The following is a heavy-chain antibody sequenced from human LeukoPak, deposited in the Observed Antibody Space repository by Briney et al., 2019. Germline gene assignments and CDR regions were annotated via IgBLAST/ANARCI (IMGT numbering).Heavy chain of an antibody. V-gene: IGHV3-7*05. CDR3: ARDSLRTYCSGGSCYLR. CDR1: GFTFSSYW. J-gene: IGHJ4*02. CDR2: ISQDGSEK. Sequence: PGGSLRLSCAASGFTFSSYWLNWVRQAPGKGLEWVASISQDGSEKYYVDSVKGRFTISRDNAKNSLYLQMNSLRDEDTAMYYCARDSLRTYCSGGSCYLRWGQGTLVTVSS. D-gene: IGHD2-15*01.